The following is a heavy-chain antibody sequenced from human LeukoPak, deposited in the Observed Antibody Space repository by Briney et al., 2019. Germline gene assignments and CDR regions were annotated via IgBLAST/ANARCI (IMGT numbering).Heavy chain of an antibody. CDR3: ARDMTGAHWFDP. CDR2: IYYSGST. V-gene: IGHV4-59*01. J-gene: IGHJ5*02. CDR1: GGSISSYY. D-gene: IGHD1-14*01. Sequence: SETLSLTCTVSGGSISSYYWSWIRQPPGKGLEWIGYIYYSGSTNYNPFFKSRVTISVDTSKNQFSLKLSSVTAADTAVYYCARDMTGAHWFDPWGQGTLVTVSS.